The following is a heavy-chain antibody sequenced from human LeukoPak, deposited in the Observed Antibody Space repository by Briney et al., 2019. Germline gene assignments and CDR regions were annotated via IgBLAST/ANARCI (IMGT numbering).Heavy chain of an antibody. CDR3: ARVVVGATNLLFDY. V-gene: IGHV4-59*01. D-gene: IGHD1-26*01. CDR1: GGSISSYY. CDR2: IYYSGST. J-gene: IGHJ4*02. Sequence: PSETLSLTCTVSGGSISSYYWSWIRQPPGKGLEWIGYIYYSGSTNYNPSLKSRVTISVDTSKNQFSLKLSSVTAADTAVYYCARVVVGATNLLFDYWGQGTLVTVSS.